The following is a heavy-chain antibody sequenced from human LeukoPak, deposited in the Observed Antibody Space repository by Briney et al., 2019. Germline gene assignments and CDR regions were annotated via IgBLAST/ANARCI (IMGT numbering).Heavy chain of an antibody. CDR3: ARVTTIFGVVSQYYDY. Sequence: PGGSLRLSCAASGFTVSSNYMSWVRQAPGKGLEWVSVIYSGGSTYYADSVKGRFTISRDNSKNTLYLQMNSLRAEDTAVYYCARVTTIFGVVSQYYDYWGQGTLVTVSS. J-gene: IGHJ4*02. V-gene: IGHV3-53*01. CDR1: GFTVSSNY. D-gene: IGHD3-3*01. CDR2: IYSGGST.